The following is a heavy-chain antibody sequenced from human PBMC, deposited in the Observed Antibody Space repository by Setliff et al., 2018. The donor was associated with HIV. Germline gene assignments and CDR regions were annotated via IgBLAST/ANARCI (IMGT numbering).Heavy chain of an antibody. V-gene: IGHV3-7*05. CDR3: ARDSLVAAMGASAFDI. CDR2: IKQDGSEE. Sequence: PGGSLRLSCAASGFTFSRYWMTWVRQAPGKGLEWVANIKQDGSEEHYGDSVKGRFTITRDSDENSLYLQMNSLRVEDTAVYFWARDSLVAAMGASAFDIWGHGTMVTVSS. J-gene: IGHJ3*02. D-gene: IGHD5-12*01. CDR1: GFTFSRYW.